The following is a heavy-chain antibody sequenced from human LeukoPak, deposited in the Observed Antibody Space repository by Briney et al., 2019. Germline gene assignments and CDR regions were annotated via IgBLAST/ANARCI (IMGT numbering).Heavy chain of an antibody. V-gene: IGHV4-61*02. CDR2: IHTSGST. D-gene: IGHD5-24*01. Sequence: PSETLSLTCTVSGGSISSGSYYWSWIRQPAGKGLEWIGRIHTSGSTNYNPSLKSRVTISVDTSKNQFSLKLSSVTAADTAVYYCARDPGRRLQFGFDYWGQGTLVTVSS. J-gene: IGHJ4*02. CDR3: ARDPGRRLQFGFDY. CDR1: GGSISSGSYY.